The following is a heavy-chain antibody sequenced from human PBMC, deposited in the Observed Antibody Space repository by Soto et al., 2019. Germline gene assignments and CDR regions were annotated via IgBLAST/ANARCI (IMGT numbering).Heavy chain of an antibody. V-gene: IGHV1-69*02. J-gene: IGHJ6*02. CDR2: IIPILGIA. D-gene: IGHD6-19*01. Sequence: SVKVSCKASGGTFSSYTISWVRQAPGQGLEWMGRIIPILGIANYAQKFQGRVTMTADTSTSTAYMELRSLRSDDTAVYYCASLGYSSGWYLGYYYGMDVWGQGTTVTVSS. CDR1: GGTFSSYT. CDR3: ASLGYSSGWYLGYYYGMDV.